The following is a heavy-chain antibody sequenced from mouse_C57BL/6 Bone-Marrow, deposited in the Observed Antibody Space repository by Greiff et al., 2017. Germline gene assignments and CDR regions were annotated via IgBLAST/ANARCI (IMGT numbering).Heavy chain of an antibody. J-gene: IGHJ2*01. CDR3: ARGGTTVVAH. V-gene: IGHV1-82*01. Sequence: QVQLQQSGPELVKPGASVKISCKASGYAFSSSWMNWVKQRPGKGLEWIGRIYPGDGDTNYNGKFKGKATLTADKSSSTAYMQLSSLTSEDSAVYFCARGGTTVVAHWGQGTTLTVSS. CDR2: IYPGDGDT. D-gene: IGHD1-1*01. CDR1: GYAFSSSW.